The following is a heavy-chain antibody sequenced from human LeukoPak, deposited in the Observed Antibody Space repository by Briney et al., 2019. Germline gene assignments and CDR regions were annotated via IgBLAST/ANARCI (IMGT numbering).Heavy chain of an antibody. J-gene: IGHJ3*02. CDR3: ARDAPVRPYSDYVWGSYRYSSNAFDI. D-gene: IGHD3-16*02. CDR2: IYHSGST. V-gene: IGHV4-38-2*02. Sequence: SETLSLTCTVSNYSISSGYYWGWIRQPPGKGLEWIGSIYHSGSTYYNPSLKSRVTISVDTSKNQFSLKLSSVTAADTAVYYCARDAPVRPYSDYVWGSYRYSSNAFDIWGQGTMVTVSS. CDR1: NYSISSGYY.